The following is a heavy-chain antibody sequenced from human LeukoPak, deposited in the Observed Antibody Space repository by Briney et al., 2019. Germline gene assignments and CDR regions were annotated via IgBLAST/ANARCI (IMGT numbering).Heavy chain of an antibody. CDR1: GGSISSSSYY. D-gene: IGHD3-10*01. V-gene: IGHV4-39*07. Sequence: SETLSLTCTVSGGSISSSSYYWGWIRQPPGKGLEWIGSIYYSGSTSYNPSLKSRVTISVDTSKNQFSLKLSSVTAADTAVYCCARDFSPRSLRGVIIPSRYDAFDLWGQGTMVTVSS. CDR3: ARDFSPRSLRGVIIPSRYDAFDL. CDR2: IYYSGST. J-gene: IGHJ3*01.